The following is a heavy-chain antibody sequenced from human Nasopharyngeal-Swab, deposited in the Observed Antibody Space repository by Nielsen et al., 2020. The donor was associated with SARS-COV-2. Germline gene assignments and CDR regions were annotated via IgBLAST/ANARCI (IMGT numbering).Heavy chain of an antibody. CDR2: INPSGGST. CDR3: AREIVGASYYYYGMDV. V-gene: IGHV1-46*01. D-gene: IGHD1-26*01. J-gene: IGHJ6*02. Sequence: WVRQAPGQGLEWMGIINPSGGSTSYAPKFQGRVTMTRDTSTSTVYMELSSLRSEDTAVYYCAREIVGASYYYYGMDVWGQGTTVTVSS.